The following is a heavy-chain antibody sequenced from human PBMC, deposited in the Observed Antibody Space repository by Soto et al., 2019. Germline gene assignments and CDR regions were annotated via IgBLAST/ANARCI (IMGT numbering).Heavy chain of an antibody. CDR1: GGSISSYY. CDR2: IYYSGST. V-gene: IGHV4-59*12. J-gene: IGHJ5*02. CDR3: ARKIQLWLRP. D-gene: IGHD5-18*01. Sequence: SETLSLTCTVSGGSISSYYWSWVRQPPGKGLEWIGYIYYSGSTNYNPSLKSRVTISVDTSKNQFSLKLSSVTAADTAVYYCARKIQLWLRPWGQGTLVTVSS.